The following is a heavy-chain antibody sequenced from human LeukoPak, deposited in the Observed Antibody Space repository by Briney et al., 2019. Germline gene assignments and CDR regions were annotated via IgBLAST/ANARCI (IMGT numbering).Heavy chain of an antibody. CDR3: AREVVVPAAKGAFDI. CDR1: GGTFSSYA. CDR2: IIPIFGTA. V-gene: IGHV1-69*05. D-gene: IGHD2-2*01. Sequence: SVKVSCEASGGTFSSYAISWVRQAPGQGLEWMGGIIPIFGTANYAQKFQGRVTITTDESTSTAYMELSSLRSEDTAVYYCAREVVVPAAKGAFDIWGQGTMVTVSS. J-gene: IGHJ3*02.